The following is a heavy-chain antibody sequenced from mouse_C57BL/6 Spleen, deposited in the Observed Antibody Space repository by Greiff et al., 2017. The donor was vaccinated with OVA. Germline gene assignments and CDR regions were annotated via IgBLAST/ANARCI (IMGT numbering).Heavy chain of an antibody. CDR3: ARWVYYYGSRNFDY. D-gene: IGHD1-1*01. CDR1: GYTFTSYW. Sequence: VQLQQPGAELVMPGASVKLSCKASGYTFTSYWMHWVKQRPGQGLEWIGEIDPSDSYTNYNQKFKGKSTLTVDKSSSTAYMQLSSLTSEDSAVYYCARWVYYYGSRNFDYWGQGTTLTVSS. J-gene: IGHJ2*01. CDR2: IDPSDSYT. V-gene: IGHV1-69*01.